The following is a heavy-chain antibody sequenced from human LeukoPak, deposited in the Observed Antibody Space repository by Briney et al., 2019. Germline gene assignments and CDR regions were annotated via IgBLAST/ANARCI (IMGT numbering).Heavy chain of an antibody. D-gene: IGHD4-17*01. V-gene: IGHV4-4*07. Sequence: PSETLALTCTVSGGSFSSYYWSWIRQPAGKGLEWIGRIYTSGSTNYNPSLKSRVTMSVDTSKNQFSLKLSSVTAADTAVYYCARLRISPVVGAASFDPWGQGTLVTVSS. CDR2: IYTSGST. CDR3: ARLRISPVVGAASFDP. CDR1: GGSFSSYY. J-gene: IGHJ5*02.